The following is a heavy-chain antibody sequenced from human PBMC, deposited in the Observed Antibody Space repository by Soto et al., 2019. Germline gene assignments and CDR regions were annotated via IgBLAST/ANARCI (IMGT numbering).Heavy chain of an antibody. D-gene: IGHD3-22*01. CDR1: GYTFTNYA. CDR2: IKAGDGST. V-gene: IGHV1-3*01. Sequence: ASVQVSCKASGYTFTNYAMLWVRQAPGQRLEWMGWIKAGDGSTAYSPKFQGRITISRDISASTAYMELSRLRSEDTAVYYCARLGGYYQSLDTWGQGTLVTVSS. CDR3: ARLGGYYQSLDT. J-gene: IGHJ5*02.